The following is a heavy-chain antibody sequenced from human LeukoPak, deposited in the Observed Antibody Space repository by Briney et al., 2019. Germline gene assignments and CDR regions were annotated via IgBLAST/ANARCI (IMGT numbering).Heavy chain of an antibody. CDR2: ISSGSNYI. CDR3: ARDRIEYSNSGGDYYYFMDV. D-gene: IGHD6-6*01. CDR1: GFTFSRYS. J-gene: IGHJ6*03. Sequence: GGSLRLSCAASGFTFSRYSMNWVRQAPGEGLQWVSSISSGSNYIFHADSVKGRFTISRDNAKNSLYLQMNSLRVEDTAVYYCARDRIEYSNSGGDYYYFMDVWGKGTTVTVSS. V-gene: IGHV3-21*01.